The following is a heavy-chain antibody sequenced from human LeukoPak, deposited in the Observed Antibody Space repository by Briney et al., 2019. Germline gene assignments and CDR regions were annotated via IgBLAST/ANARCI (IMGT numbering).Heavy chain of an antibody. CDR2: ISYDGSNK. CDR1: GFTFSSYA. D-gene: IGHD3-22*01. J-gene: IGHJ4*02. CDR3: ARDSGDYYDSSGPGGY. V-gene: IGHV3-30*01. Sequence: GRSLRLSCAASGFTFSSYAMHWVRQAPGKGLEWVAVISYDGSNKYYADSVKGRFTISRDNYKNTLYLQMNSLRAEDTAVYYCARDSGDYYDSSGPGGYWGQGTLVTVSS.